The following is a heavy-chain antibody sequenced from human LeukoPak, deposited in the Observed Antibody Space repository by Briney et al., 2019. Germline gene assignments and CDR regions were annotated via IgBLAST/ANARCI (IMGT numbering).Heavy chain of an antibody. CDR2: IRYDGSNK. Sequence: GGSLRLSCAASGFTFSSYSMNWVRQAPGKGLEWVAFIRYDGSNKYYADSVKGRFTISRDNSKNTLYLQMNSLRAEDTAVYYCAKDRGATVNFEYYFDYWGQGTLVTVSS. CDR3: AKDRGATVNFEYYFDY. CDR1: GFTFSSYS. V-gene: IGHV3-30*02. D-gene: IGHD1-26*01. J-gene: IGHJ4*02.